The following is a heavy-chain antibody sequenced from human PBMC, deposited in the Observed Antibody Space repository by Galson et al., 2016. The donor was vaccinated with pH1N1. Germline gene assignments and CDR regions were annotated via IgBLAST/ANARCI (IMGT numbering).Heavy chain of an antibody. D-gene: IGHD2-15*01. Sequence: SLRLSCAASGFTFDDYAMYWVRQAPGKGLEWVSGISWNSGSIGYADSVKGRFTISRDNAKNSLYLQVNSLRAEDTALYYCAKVGGLLGGWFDPWGQGTLVTVSS. CDR2: ISWNSGSI. J-gene: IGHJ5*02. CDR1: GFTFDDYA. V-gene: IGHV3-9*01. CDR3: AKVGGLLGGWFDP.